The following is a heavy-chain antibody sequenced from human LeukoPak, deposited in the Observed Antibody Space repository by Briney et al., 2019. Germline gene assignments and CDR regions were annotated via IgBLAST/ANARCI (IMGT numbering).Heavy chain of an antibody. CDR1: GLNFAW. CDR3: TTELFCGSSTCPGSFDY. Sequence: GGSLRLSCAASGLNFAWMGWVRQAPGKGLEWVGRIKSKPDGATTAYAAPVRGRFTISRDDSTNTLFLQMNSLKTEDTAVYYCTTELFCGSSTCPGSFDYWGQGTLVTVSS. CDR2: IKSKPDGATT. D-gene: IGHD3-10*01. V-gene: IGHV3-15*05. J-gene: IGHJ4*02.